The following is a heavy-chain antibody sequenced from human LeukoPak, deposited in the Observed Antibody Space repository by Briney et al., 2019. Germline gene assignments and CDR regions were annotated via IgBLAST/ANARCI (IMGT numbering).Heavy chain of an antibody. CDR1: GHTFSAYY. CDR3: ARAGTTQLVLIGGY. Sequence: GASVKVSCKASGHTFSAYYMHWVRQAPGQGLEWMGWINPNSGGTNYAQKFQGRVTMTRDTSISTAYMELSRLRSDDTAVYYCARAGTTQLVLIGGYWGQGTLVTVSS. V-gene: IGHV1-2*02. CDR2: INPNSGGT. J-gene: IGHJ4*02. D-gene: IGHD6-13*01.